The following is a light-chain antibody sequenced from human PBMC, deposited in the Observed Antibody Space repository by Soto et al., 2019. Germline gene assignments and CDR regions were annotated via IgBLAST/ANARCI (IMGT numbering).Light chain of an antibody. CDR3: LQHSDYTWT. J-gene: IGKJ1*01. V-gene: IGKV1-17*01. Sequence: IQITQSPSTLSASVGDRVTIPCRASQAIRSDLGWYQQKPGKAPKLLIYAASSLKSGVPSRFSGSGSGTEFTLTINSLQPEDFATYYCLQHSDYTWTFGQGTKVDIK. CDR1: QAIRSD. CDR2: AAS.